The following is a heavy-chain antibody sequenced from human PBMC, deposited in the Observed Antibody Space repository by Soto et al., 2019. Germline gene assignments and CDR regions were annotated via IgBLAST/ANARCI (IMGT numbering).Heavy chain of an antibody. J-gene: IGHJ4*02. CDR1: GGAFGRYS. CDR2: VIPVFNTS. CDR3: ARGDEMTAVTIFEY. Sequence: AVKVSCKASGGAFGRYSVSWVRQAPGQGLEWIGGVIPVFNTSNYSLKFQGRVAIFADLSTSTVFMELRSLRSEDTALYYCARGDEMTAVTIFEYWGQGTMVTVSS. D-gene: IGHD4-17*01. V-gene: IGHV1-69*13.